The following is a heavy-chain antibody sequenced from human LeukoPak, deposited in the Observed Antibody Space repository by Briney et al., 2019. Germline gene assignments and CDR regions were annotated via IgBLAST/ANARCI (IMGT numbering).Heavy chain of an antibody. CDR3: ARQSYFGRASKDV. D-gene: IGHD3-10*01. Sequence: SATLSLTCTVSGGSISSSSYYWGLIRQPPGKGRGGLGGIYYSGSTYYNPSLKTRVTISVDTSKNQFSLTLSSVTAADTAVYYCARQSYFGRASKDVWGQGTTVTVSS. V-gene: IGHV4-39*01. CDR2: IYYSGST. J-gene: IGHJ6*02. CDR1: GGSISSSSYY.